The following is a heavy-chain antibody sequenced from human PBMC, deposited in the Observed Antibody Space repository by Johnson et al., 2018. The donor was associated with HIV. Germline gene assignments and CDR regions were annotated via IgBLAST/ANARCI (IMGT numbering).Heavy chain of an antibody. V-gene: IGHV3-66*01. CDR2: IYSGGST. J-gene: IGHJ3*02. CDR3: ARSNAFDI. CDR1: GFTFSSYW. Sequence: VQLVASGGLVKPGGSLRLSCAASGFTFSSYWMSWVRQAPGKGLEWVSVIYSGGSTYYADSVKGRFTISRDNAKDSLFLQMNSLRAEDTAVYYCARSNAFDIWGQGTMVTVSS.